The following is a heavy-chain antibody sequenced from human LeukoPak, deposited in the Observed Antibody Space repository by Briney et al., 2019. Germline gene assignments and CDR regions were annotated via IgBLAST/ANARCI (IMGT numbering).Heavy chain of an antibody. V-gene: IGHV1-8*01. J-gene: IGHJ5*02. CDR3: ARGRSGSYYKPNWFDP. Sequence: ASVTVSCKASGYTFTSYDINWVRQATGQGLEWMGWMNPNSGNTGYAQKFQGRVTMTRSTSISTAYMELSSLRSEDTAVYYCARGRSGSYYKPNWFDPWGQGTLVTVSS. D-gene: IGHD3-10*01. CDR1: GYTFTSYD. CDR2: MNPNSGNT.